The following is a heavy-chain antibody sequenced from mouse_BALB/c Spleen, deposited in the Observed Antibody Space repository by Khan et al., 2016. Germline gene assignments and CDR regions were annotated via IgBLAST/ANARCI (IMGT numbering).Heavy chain of an antibody. CDR1: GSAFSSYW. J-gene: IGHJ3*01. CDR2: IYPGDGDT. Sequence: VQLQESGAELVRPGSSVKISCKASGSAFSSYWMHWVKQRPGQGLEWIGQIYPGDGDTNYNGKFKGKATLTADKSSSTAYMQLSSLPSEDSAVYFCARVSSSGYVAWFAYWGQGTLVTVSA. V-gene: IGHV1-80*01. D-gene: IGHD3-1*01. CDR3: ARVSSSGYVAWFAY.